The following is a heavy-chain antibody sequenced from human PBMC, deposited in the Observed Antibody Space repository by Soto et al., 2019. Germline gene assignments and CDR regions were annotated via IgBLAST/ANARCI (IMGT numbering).Heavy chain of an antibody. J-gene: IGHJ6*02. CDR1: GGTFSSYA. D-gene: IGHD3-22*01. CDR3: ARDQSYYYDRGLLSGRPFGIDV. Sequence: ASVQVSCKASGGTFSSYAISWVRQAPGQGLEWMGGIIPIFGTANYAQKFQGRVTITADKSTSTAYMELSSLRSEDTAVYYCARDQSYYYDRGLLSGRPFGIDVWGQGTTVTGSS. V-gene: IGHV1-69*06. CDR2: IIPIFGTA.